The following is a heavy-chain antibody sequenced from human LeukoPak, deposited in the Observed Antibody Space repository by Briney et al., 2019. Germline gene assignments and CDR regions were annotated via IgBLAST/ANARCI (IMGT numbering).Heavy chain of an antibody. V-gene: IGHV3-30*18. CDR3: AKDRHSDFWSGYHGSDY. CDR2: ISYDGSNK. J-gene: IGHJ4*02. Sequence: GGSLRLSCAASGFTFSSYGMHWVRQAPGKGLEWVAVISYDGSNKYYADSVKGRFTISRDNSKNTLYLQMNSLRAEDTAVYYCAKDRHSDFWSGYHGSDYWGQGTLVTVSS. CDR1: GFTFSSYG. D-gene: IGHD3-3*01.